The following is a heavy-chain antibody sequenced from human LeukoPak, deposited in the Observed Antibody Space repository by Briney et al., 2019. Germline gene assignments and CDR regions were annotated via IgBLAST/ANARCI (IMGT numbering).Heavy chain of an antibody. CDR2: IIPIFGTA. D-gene: IGHD3-22*01. CDR3: ARVQYYYDSSGYYLNWFDP. Sequence: GASVKVSCKASGGTFSSYAISWVRQAPGQGLEWMGGIIPIFGTANYAQKFQGRVTITTDESTSTAYMELSSLRSEDTAVYCCARVQYYYDSSGYYLNWFDPWGQGTLVTVSS. J-gene: IGHJ5*02. CDR1: GGTFSSYA. V-gene: IGHV1-69*05.